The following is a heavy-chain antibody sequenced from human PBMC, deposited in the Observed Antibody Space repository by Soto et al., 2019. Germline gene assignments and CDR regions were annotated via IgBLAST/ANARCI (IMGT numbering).Heavy chain of an antibody. CDR2: ISGSGGST. CDR1: GFTFSSYA. Sequence: GGSLRLSCAASGFTFSSYAMSWVRQAPGKGLEWVSAISGSGGSTYYADSVKGRFTISRDNSKNTLYLQMNSLRAEDTAVYYCAKTSYYYDSSGTKLALPLNGGYFDYWGQGTLVTVSS. V-gene: IGHV3-23*01. D-gene: IGHD3-22*01. CDR3: AKTSYYYDSSGTKLALPLNGGYFDY. J-gene: IGHJ4*02.